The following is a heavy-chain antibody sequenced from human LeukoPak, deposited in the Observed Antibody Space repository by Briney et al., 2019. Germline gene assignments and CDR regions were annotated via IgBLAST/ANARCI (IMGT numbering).Heavy chain of an antibody. D-gene: IGHD5-24*01. CDR1: GFTFSSYA. CDR3: ARDRVTQSAMDV. J-gene: IGHJ6*03. V-gene: IGHV3-30*04. CDR2: ISYDGSNK. Sequence: GGSLRLSCAASGFTFSSYAMHWVRQAPGKGLEWVAVISYDGSNKYYADSVRGRFTISRDNSKNTLYLQMNSLRAEDTAVYYCARDRVTQSAMDVWGKGTTVTVSS.